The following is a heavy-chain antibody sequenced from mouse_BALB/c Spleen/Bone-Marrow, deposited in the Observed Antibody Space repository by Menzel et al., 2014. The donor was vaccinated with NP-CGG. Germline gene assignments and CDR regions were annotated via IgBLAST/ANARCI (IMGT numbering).Heavy chain of an antibody. CDR3: SASDY. J-gene: IGHJ3*01. CDR1: GFTFSRYG. Sequence: EVLLVESGAGLVQFGGSLKLSCTASGFTFSRYGMYWVRQTPDKRLELVGIINSDGGSTYYSDSVKGQFTISRDNAKNTLYLQVSTLKSDGAGRDYCSASDYWGQGTLVTVSA. CDR2: INSDGGST. V-gene: IGHV5-6-3*01.